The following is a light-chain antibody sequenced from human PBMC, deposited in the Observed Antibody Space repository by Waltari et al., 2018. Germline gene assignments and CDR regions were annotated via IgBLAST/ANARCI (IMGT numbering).Light chain of an antibody. V-gene: IGLV2-14*03. J-gene: IGLJ2*01. CDR2: DVS. CDR3: SSYISSDTLEL. CDR1: SSDIGNYNY. Sequence: HSALTQPASVSGSPGQSITISCTGSSSDIGNYNYFSWYQQHPGKAPKLMIFDVSNRPSGVSNRFSGSKSGNTASLTISGLQAEDEADYYCSSYISSDTLELFGGGTSLTVL.